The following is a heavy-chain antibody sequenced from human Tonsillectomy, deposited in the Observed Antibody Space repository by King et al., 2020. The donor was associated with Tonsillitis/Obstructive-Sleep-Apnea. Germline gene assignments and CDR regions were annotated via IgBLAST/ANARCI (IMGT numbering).Heavy chain of an antibody. CDR1: GFSLSTDGVG. V-gene: IGHV2-5*02. CDR3: AQTQVLTTFAY. Sequence: TLKESGPTLVKPTHTLTLTCTFSGFSLSTDGVGVGWIRHPPGKALEWLALIYWDDDKRYSPSMKSRLTITKDTSKNQVVLTVTNMDPVDTATYYCAQTQVLTTFAYWGQGTLVTVSS. D-gene: IGHD2/OR15-2a*01. J-gene: IGHJ4*02. CDR2: IYWDDDK.